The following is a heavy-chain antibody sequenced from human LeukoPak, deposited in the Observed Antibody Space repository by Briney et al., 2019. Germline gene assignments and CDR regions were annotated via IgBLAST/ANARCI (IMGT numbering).Heavy chain of an antibody. V-gene: IGHV3-30*04. D-gene: IGHD6-19*01. CDR1: GFTLGSHA. J-gene: IGHJ4*02. Sequence: GGSLRLSCAASGFTLGSHAMHWVRQAPGKGLEWVAVISYDGSNKYYADYVKGRFTISRDNSKNTLYMQMNSLRAEDTAVYYCARDWQWLVKSGNIDYWGQGTLVTVSS. CDR3: ARDWQWLVKSGNIDY. CDR2: ISYDGSNK.